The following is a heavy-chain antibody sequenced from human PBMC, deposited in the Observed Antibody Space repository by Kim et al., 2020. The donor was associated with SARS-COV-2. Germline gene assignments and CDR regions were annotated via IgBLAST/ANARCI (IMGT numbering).Heavy chain of an antibody. CDR2: ISYDGSKK. V-gene: IGHV3-30*18. J-gene: IGHJ4*02. CDR3: AKGYSSTAPDY. CDR1: GFTFSSYG. D-gene: IGHD6-19*01. Sequence: GGSLRLSCAASGFTFSSYGMHWVRQAPGKGLEWVAVISYDGSKKYYADSVKGRFTISRDNSKNTLYLQMNSLRAEDTAVYYCAKGYSSTAPDYWGQGTLVTVSS.